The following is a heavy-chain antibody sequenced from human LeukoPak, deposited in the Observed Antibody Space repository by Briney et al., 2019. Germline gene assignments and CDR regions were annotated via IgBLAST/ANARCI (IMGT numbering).Heavy chain of an antibody. V-gene: IGHV1-18*01. CDR1: GYTFSNYG. Sequence: ASVKLSCKASGYTFSNYGISWVRQAPGQGLEWMGWISGYNGNTNCAQKLQGRVTMTTDTSTSTAYMELRSLRSDDTAVYYCPRVSVLFGDHDCYWGQGTLVTVSS. CDR2: ISGYNGNT. D-gene: IGHD2-21*02. J-gene: IGHJ4*02. CDR3: PRVSVLFGDHDCY.